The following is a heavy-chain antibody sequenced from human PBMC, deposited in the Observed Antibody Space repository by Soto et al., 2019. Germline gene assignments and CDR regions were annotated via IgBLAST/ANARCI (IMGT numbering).Heavy chain of an antibody. CDR2: IIPIFHTA. CDR3: ARDCHKSGITGTTGI. D-gene: IGHD1-7*01. V-gene: IGHV1-69*06. Sequence: SVKVSCKASGDTFNSYAISWVRRAPGQGLEWMGGIIPIFHTANYAQKFQGRVTITADKSTSTAYMELSSLRSEDTAVYYCARDCHKSGITGTTGIWGQGTMVTVPS. CDR1: GDTFNSYA. J-gene: IGHJ3*02.